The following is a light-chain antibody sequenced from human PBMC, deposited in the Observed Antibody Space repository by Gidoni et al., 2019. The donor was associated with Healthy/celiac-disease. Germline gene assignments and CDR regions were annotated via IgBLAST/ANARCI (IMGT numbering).Light chain of an antibody. CDR3: QQYYSNPVT. Sequence: EIVMTQSPDSLAVSLGERATINCKSSQSALYSSNNKNYLAWYQQKPGQPPKLPIYWASTREAGVPDRFSGSGSGTDFTLTISSLQAEDVAVYYCQQYYSNPVTFGPGTKVDIK. CDR1: QSALYSSNNKNY. CDR2: WAS. J-gene: IGKJ3*01. V-gene: IGKV4-1*01.